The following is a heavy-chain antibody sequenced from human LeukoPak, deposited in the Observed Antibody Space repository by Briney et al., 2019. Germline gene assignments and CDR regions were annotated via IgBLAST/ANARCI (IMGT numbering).Heavy chain of an antibody. Sequence: TSETLSLTCTVSGGSISSSSYYRGWIRQPPGKGLEWIGSIYYSGSTYYNPSLKSRVTISVDTSKNQFSLRLSSVSAADTAVYYCAREARVYDGSGYYHDSWGQGTLVTVSS. J-gene: IGHJ4*02. CDR3: AREARVYDGSGYYHDS. CDR2: IYYSGST. CDR1: GGSISSSSYY. V-gene: IGHV4-39*07. D-gene: IGHD3-22*01.